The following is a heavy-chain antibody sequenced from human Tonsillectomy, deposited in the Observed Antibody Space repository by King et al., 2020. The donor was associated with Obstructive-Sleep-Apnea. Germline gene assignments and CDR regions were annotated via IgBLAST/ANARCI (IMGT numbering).Heavy chain of an antibody. Sequence: DVQLVQSGGGLVKPGGSLRLSCAASGFTFSNAWMSWVRQAPGKGLEWVGRIRSKADGGTTDYAAPVKGRFTISRDDSKTTLYLQMNSLKTEDTALYYCTVLLWFGEFLPPTDYWGQGTLVTVSS. J-gene: IGHJ4*02. D-gene: IGHD3-10*01. V-gene: IGHV3-15*01. CDR1: GFTFSNAW. CDR2: IRSKADGGTT. CDR3: TVLLWFGEFLPPTDY.